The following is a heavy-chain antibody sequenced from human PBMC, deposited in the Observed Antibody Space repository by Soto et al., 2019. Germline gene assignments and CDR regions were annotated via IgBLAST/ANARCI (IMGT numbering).Heavy chain of an antibody. Sequence: EVPLVESGGGLVKPGGSLRLSCAASGFTFSNAWMSWVRQARGKGLEWVDRIKSKTDGGTTDYAAPVKGRFTISRDDSKNTLYLQMNSLKTEDTAVYYCKRDGSGSYDWGQGTLVTVSS. CDR2: IKSKTDGGTT. V-gene: IGHV3-15*01. CDR3: KRDGSGSYD. D-gene: IGHD3-10*01. J-gene: IGHJ4*02. CDR1: GFTFSNAW.